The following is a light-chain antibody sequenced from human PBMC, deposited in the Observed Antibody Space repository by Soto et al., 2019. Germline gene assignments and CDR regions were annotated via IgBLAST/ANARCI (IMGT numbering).Light chain of an antibody. J-gene: IGLJ3*02. CDR3: QSYDSSLSAAV. CDR1: TSNIGAGYD. V-gene: IGLV1-40*01. Sequence: QSVLTQPPSVSGAPGQKVIISCTGSTSNIGAGYDVHWYQQLPGTAPKLLIYSNSNRPSGVPDRLSGSKSGTSASLAITGLQVEDEADYYCQSYDSSLSAAVFGAGTKLTVL. CDR2: SNS.